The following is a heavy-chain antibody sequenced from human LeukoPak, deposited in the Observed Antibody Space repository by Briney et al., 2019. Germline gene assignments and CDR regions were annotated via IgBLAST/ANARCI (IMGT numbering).Heavy chain of an antibody. CDR3: ARQPKSCAPGIFITGKACWFDP. D-gene: IGHD3-10*01. J-gene: IGHJ5*02. CDR1: GASVSGSNYY. Sequence: SETLSLTCAVSGASVSGSNYYWGWIRQPPGKGLEWIGNIYSSGSIYYNASLQSRVTISIDTSKNQFSLKLSSVTAADTAVYYCARQPKSCAPGIFITGKACWFDPWGQGTLVTVSP. V-gene: IGHV4-39*01. CDR2: IYSSGSI.